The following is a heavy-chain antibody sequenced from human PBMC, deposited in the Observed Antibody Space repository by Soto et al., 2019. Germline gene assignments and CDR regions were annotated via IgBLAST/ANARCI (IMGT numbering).Heavy chain of an antibody. CDR3: ASTYGS. Sequence: QVQLVESGGGVVQPGRSLRLSCAASGFTFSSSAMHWVRQAPGKGLEWVAVISYDGSNRYYADSVKGRFTISRDNSKNTLYLQMNSLRAEDTAVYYCASTYGSWGQGTLVTVSS. CDR2: ISYDGSNR. J-gene: IGHJ5*02. D-gene: IGHD4-17*01. CDR1: GFTFSSSA. V-gene: IGHV3-30-3*01.